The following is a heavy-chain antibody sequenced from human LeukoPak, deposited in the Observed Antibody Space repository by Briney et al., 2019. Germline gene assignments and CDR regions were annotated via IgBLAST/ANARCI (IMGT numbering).Heavy chain of an antibody. CDR1: GFTFSSYA. CDR2: ISGSGGSS. J-gene: IGHJ4*02. Sequence: AGGSLRLSCAASGFTFSSYAMSWVRQAPGKGLEWVPAISGSGGSSYYADSVKGRFTISRDNSKNTLYLQMNSLRAEDTAVYYCAKSPDDILTGYYSDYWGQGTLVTVSS. D-gene: IGHD3-9*01. V-gene: IGHV3-23*01. CDR3: AKSPDDILTGYYSDY.